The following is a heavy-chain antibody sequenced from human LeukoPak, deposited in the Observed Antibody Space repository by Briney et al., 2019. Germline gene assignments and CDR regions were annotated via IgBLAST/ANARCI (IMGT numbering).Heavy chain of an antibody. CDR3: AREEGGKYSSGWYEVYFDY. V-gene: IGHV3-7*03. CDR1: GFTFSSYW. D-gene: IGHD6-19*01. Sequence: PGGSLRLSCAASGFTFSSYWMSWVRQAPGKGLEWVANIKRDGSEKYYVDSVKGRFTISRDNAKNSLYLQMNSLRAEDTAVYYCAREEGGKYSSGWYEVYFDYWGQGTLVTVSS. J-gene: IGHJ4*02. CDR2: IKRDGSEK.